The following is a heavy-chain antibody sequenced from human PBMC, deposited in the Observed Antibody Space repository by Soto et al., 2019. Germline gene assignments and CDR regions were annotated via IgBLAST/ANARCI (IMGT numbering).Heavy chain of an antibody. CDR2: FDPEDGET. CDR3: ATPDTYYDILTGYYTVGRNAFDI. CDR1: GYTLTELS. D-gene: IGHD3-9*01. J-gene: IGHJ3*02. Sequence: ASVKVSCKVSGYTLTELSMHWVRQAPGKGLEWMGGFDPEDGETIYAQRFQGRVTMTEDTSTDTAYMELSSLRSEDTAVYYCATPDTYYDILTGYYTVGRNAFDIWGQGTMVTVS. V-gene: IGHV1-24*01.